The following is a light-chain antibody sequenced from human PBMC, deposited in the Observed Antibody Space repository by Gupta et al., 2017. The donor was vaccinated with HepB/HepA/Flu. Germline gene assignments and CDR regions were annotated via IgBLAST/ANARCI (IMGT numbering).Light chain of an antibody. CDR3: NSRDSSGNHYV. CDR2: GKN. V-gene: IGLV3-19*01. Sequence: KTCQGDSLRSYYGSWYQQKAGQAPVLVIYGKNNRPSGIPDRFSGSSLGNTASLIITGAQAEDEADYYCNSRDSSGNHYVFGTGTKVTVL. J-gene: IGLJ1*01. CDR1: SLRSYY.